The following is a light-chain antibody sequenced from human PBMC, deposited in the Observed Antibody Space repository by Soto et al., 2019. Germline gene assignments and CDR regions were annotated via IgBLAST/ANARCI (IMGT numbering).Light chain of an antibody. CDR1: SSDVGAYTS. CDR2: EVS. J-gene: IGLJ1*01. V-gene: IGLV2-14*01. CDR3: SSYTSDNRDYV. Sequence: QSALTQPASVSGSPGQSITISCTGTSSDVGAYTSVSWYQQHPGKAPKLIIYEVSNRPPGVSTRFSGSKSASTAFLTISGPQAEDEAHYYCSSYTSDNRDYVFGTGTKVTVL.